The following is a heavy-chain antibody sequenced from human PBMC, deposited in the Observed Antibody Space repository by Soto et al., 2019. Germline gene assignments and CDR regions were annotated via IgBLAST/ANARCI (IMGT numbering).Heavy chain of an antibody. CDR1: GYTFTNYA. Sequence: SVKVSCKASGYTFTNYAMHWVRQAPGQRLEWMGWINAGNGNTKYSQKFQGRVTITRDTSASTAYMELSSLRSEDTAVYYCARGGSLYWYFDLWGRGTLVTVSS. D-gene: IGHD1-26*01. V-gene: IGHV1-3*01. CDR2: INAGNGNT. J-gene: IGHJ2*01. CDR3: ARGGSLYWYFDL.